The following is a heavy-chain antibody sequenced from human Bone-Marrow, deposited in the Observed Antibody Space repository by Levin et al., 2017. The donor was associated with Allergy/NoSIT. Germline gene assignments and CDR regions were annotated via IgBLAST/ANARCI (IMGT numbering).Heavy chain of an antibody. D-gene: IGHD3-3*01. Sequence: ESLKISCAVHGGSFSGYYWSWIRQPPGKGLEWIGEIHHSGSTKYNSSLKSRVIISVDTSKNQFSLKMTSVTAADTAVYYCARGRSILGAVAPVDSWGQGSQVTVSP. CDR3: ARGRSILGAVAPVDS. CDR2: IHHSGST. V-gene: IGHV4-34*01. J-gene: IGHJ4*02. CDR1: GGSFSGYY.